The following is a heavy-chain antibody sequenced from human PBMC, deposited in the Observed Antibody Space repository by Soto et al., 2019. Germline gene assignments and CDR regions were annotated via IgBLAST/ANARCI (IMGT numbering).Heavy chain of an antibody. CDR2: ISGSGGGT. V-gene: IGHV3-23*01. CDR3: AKSRGSGSYFNPSAAFDF. D-gene: IGHD3-10*01. J-gene: IGHJ3*01. CDR1: GFTFSSYA. Sequence: EVQLLDSGGGLVQPGGSLRLSCAASGFTFSSYAMSWVRQAPGKGLEWVSSISGSGGGTYYADSVKGRFTISRDNSKNTRSLQMNSLRAEDTAVSYCAKSRGSGSYFNPSAAFDFWGQGTMVTVSS.